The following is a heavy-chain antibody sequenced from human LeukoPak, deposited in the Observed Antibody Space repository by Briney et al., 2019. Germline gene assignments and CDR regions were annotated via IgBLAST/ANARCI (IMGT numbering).Heavy chain of an antibody. D-gene: IGHD2-2*01. J-gene: IGHJ4*02. CDR1: GFTFSSYA. CDR2: ITGSGGRT. V-gene: IGHV3-23*01. CDR3: ASRPGADTGPLDY. Sequence: GGSLRLSCAGSGFTFSSYAMSWVRQAPGKGLEWVSSITGSGGRTYYADSVKGRFTISRDNSKNTLYLQMNSLRADETAVYYCASRPGADTGPLDYWGQGTLVSVSS.